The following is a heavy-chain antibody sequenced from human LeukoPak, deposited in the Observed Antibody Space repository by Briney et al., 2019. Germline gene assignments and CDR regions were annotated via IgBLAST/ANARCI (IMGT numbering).Heavy chain of an antibody. V-gene: IGHV3-48*01. J-gene: IGHJ4*02. CDR2: ISSSSSTI. D-gene: IGHD3-10*01. CDR3: ARESALYYYGSGSRSGGFDY. CDR1: GFTFSSYS. Sequence: GGSLRLSCAASGFTFSSYSMNWVRQAPGKGLEWVSYISSSSSTIYYADSVKGRFTISRDNAKNSLYLQMNSLRAEDTAVYYCARESALYYYGSGSRSGGFDYWGQGTLVTVSS.